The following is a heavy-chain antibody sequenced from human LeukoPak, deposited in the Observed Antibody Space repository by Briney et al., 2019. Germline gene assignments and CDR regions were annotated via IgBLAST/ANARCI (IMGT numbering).Heavy chain of an antibody. Sequence: SETLSLTCTVSGGSISSSSYYWGWIRQPPGKGLEWIGSMYYSGSTYYNPSLKSRVTISVDTSKNQFSLKLSSVTAADTAVYYCARGLLWFGELRGFDYWGQGTLVTVSS. CDR3: ARGLLWFGELRGFDY. CDR2: MYYSGST. V-gene: IGHV4-39*07. J-gene: IGHJ4*02. D-gene: IGHD3-10*01. CDR1: GGSISSSSYY.